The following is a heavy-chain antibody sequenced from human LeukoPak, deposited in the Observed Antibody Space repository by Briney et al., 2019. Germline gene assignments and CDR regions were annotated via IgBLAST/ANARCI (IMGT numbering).Heavy chain of an antibody. Sequence: PSETLSLTCTVSGGSISSYYWSWIRQPPGKGLEWIGYIYYSGSTNYNPSLKSRVTISVDTSKNQFSLKLSSVTAADTAVYYCARVNSSSWQPTNWFDPWGQGTLVTVSS. CDR2: IYYSGST. J-gene: IGHJ5*02. V-gene: IGHV4-59*01. CDR1: GGSISSYY. D-gene: IGHD6-13*01. CDR3: ARVNSSSWQPTNWFDP.